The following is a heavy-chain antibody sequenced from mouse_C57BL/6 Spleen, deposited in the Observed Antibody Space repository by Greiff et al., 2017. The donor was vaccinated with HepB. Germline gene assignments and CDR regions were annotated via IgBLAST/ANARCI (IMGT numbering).Heavy chain of an antibody. CDR1: GYTFTDYY. J-gene: IGHJ4*01. D-gene: IGHD2-4*01. CDR2: IYPGSGNT. CDR3: ARGGYYDYDVAMDY. V-gene: IGHV1-76*01. Sequence: VQLQQSGAELVRPGASVKLSCKASGYTFTDYYINWVKQRPGQGLVWIARIYPGSGNTYYNEKFKGKATLTAEKSSSTAYMQLSSLTSEDSAVYVCARGGYYDYDVAMDYWGQGTSVTVSS.